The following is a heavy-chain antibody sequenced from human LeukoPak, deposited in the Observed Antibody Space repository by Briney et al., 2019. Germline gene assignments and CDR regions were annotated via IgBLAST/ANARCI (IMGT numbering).Heavy chain of an antibody. J-gene: IGHJ4*02. CDR1: GFTFSSYE. Sequence: GGSLRLSCAASGFTFSSYEMNWVRQAPGKGLEWVSYISSSGSTIYYADSVKGRFTISRDNAKNSLYLQVSSLRAEDTAVYFCARASDLTGDNRRYFDYWGQGTLVTVSS. CDR2: ISSSGSTI. V-gene: IGHV3-48*03. D-gene: IGHD1-14*01. CDR3: ARASDLTGDNRRYFDY.